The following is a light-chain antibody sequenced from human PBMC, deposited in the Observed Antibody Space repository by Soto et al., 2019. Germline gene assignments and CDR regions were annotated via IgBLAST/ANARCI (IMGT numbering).Light chain of an antibody. CDR2: AAS. CDR1: QSISSF. Sequence: IQITQSPSSLSASVGDRVTVTCRASQSISSFLSWYQQKPGKAPKLLIYAASSLQSGVPSRFSGNGSGTEFTLTISSLQPEDFATCFCQQGYSSPQAFGGGTKVDIK. J-gene: IGKJ4*01. V-gene: IGKV1-39*01. CDR3: QQGYSSPQA.